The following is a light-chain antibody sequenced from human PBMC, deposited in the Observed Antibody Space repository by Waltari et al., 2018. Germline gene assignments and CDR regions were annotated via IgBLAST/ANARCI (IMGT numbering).Light chain of an antibody. CDR3: SSYRSSTTPIPV. J-gene: IGLJ2*01. Sequence: QSALTQPASVSGSPGQSITISCTGTSSDVGRYDLVSWYQQHPGKAPKLMIYDVTKRPSGFSSRFSASKSGTTASLTISGLQSEDEADYFCSSYRSSTTPIPVFGGGTKLTVL. CDR2: DVT. V-gene: IGLV2-14*02. CDR1: SSDVGRYDL.